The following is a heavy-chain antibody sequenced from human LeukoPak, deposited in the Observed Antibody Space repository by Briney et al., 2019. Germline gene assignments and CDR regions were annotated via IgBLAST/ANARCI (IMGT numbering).Heavy chain of an antibody. D-gene: IGHD5-18*01. J-gene: IGHJ4*02. CDR1: GYTFTGYY. Sequence: GASVKVSCEASGYTFTGYYMHWVRQAPGQGLEWMGWINPNSGGTNYAQKFQGWVTMTRDTSISTAYMELSRLRSDDTAVYYCARENSYGYSNYFDYWGQETLVTVSS. CDR2: INPNSGGT. CDR3: ARENSYGYSNYFDY. V-gene: IGHV1-2*04.